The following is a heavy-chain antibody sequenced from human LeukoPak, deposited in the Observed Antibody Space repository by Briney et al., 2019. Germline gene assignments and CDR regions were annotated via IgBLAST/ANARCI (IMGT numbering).Heavy chain of an antibody. Sequence: SETLSLTCTVSGGSISSYYGSWIRQTPGKGLEWIGYIINSGRNKYNPSPKSRVTISVNTPKNQFPQKQSSVTPADTPVVNCGRYVQDTAMVSPLYYFDYWGQGTLVTVSS. CDR2: IINSGRN. D-gene: IGHD5-18*01. J-gene: IGHJ4*02. V-gene: IGHV4-59*08. CDR3: GRYVQDTAMVSPLYYFDY. CDR1: GGSISSYY.